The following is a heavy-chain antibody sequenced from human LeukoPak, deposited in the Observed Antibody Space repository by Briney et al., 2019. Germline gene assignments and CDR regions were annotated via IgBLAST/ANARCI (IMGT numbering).Heavy chain of an antibody. V-gene: IGHV3-23*01. Sequence: GGSLRLSCAASGFTVSSNYMSWVRQAPGKGLEWVSVISGSGGSTYYADSVKGRFTISRDNSKNTLYLQMNSLRAEDTAVYYCAKDPDYGGPHDAFDIWGQGTMVTVSS. CDR2: ISGSGGST. CDR1: GFTVSSNY. CDR3: AKDPDYGGPHDAFDI. D-gene: IGHD4-23*01. J-gene: IGHJ3*02.